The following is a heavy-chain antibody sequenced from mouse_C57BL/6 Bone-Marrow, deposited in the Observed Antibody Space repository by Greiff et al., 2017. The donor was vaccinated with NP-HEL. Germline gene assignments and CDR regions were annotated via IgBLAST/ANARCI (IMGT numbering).Heavy chain of an antibody. CDR3: ARWDYYYGSSYEGYFDY. D-gene: IGHD1-1*01. CDR1: GYTFTSYW. CDR2: IDPSDSYT. J-gene: IGHJ2*01. V-gene: IGHV1-69*01. Sequence: VKLQQPGAELVMPGASVKLSCKASGYTFTSYWMHWVKQRPGQGLEWIGEIDPSDSYTNYNQKFKGKSTLTVDKSSSTAYMQLSSLTSEDSAVYYCARWDYYYGSSYEGYFDYWGQGTTLTVSS.